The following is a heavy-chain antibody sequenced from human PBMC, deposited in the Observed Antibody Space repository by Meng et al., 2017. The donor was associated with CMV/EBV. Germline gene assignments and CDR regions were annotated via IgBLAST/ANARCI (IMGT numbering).Heavy chain of an antibody. CDR3: ASHGGY. CDR2: INQDGSDK. J-gene: IGHJ4*02. CDR1: AFTYINYW. D-gene: IGHD3-16*01. Sequence: GESLKISCAASAFTYINYWMMWVRQAPGKGLEWVANINQDGSDKYYVDSVKGRFTISRDNAEKSLYLQMSSRRAEDTAVYYCASHGGYWGQGTLVTVSS. V-gene: IGHV3-7*01.